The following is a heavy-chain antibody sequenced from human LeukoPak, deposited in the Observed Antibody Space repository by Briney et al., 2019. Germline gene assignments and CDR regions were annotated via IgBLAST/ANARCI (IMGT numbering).Heavy chain of an antibody. CDR2: INPGGRST. Sequence: ASVKVSCKASGYTFTNYYIHWVRQAPGQGLEWMGIINPGGRSTSYAQKFQGRVTMTRDTSTSTVYMELSSLRSEDTAVYYCAREVGPIQLHLWGSAFDYWGQGTLVTVSS. D-gene: IGHD5-24*01. J-gene: IGHJ4*02. V-gene: IGHV1-46*01. CDR1: GYTFTNYY. CDR3: AREVGPIQLHLWGSAFDY.